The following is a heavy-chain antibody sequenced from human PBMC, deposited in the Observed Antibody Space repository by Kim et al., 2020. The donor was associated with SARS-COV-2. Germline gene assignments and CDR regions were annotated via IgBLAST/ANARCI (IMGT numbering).Heavy chain of an antibody. CDR3: ARWDLTGNRIDY. Sequence: SETLSLTCTVSGGSISSYYWSWIRQPPGKGLEWIGYIYYSGSINYNPSLKSRVTISVDTSKNQFSLKLSSVTAADTAVYYCARWDLTGNRIDYWGQGTLVTVSS. CDR1: GGSISSYY. CDR2: IYYSGSI. V-gene: IGHV4-59*13. J-gene: IGHJ4*02. D-gene: IGHD3-9*01.